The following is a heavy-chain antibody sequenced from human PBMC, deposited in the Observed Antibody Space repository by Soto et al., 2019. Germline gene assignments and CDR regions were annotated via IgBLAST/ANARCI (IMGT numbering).Heavy chain of an antibody. CDR1: GGSISSSSYY. CDR2: IYYSGST. Sequence: QLQLQESGPGLVKPSETLSLTCTVSGGSISSSSYYWGWIRQPPGKGLEWIGSIYYSGSTYYNPSLKSRVXIXXDTSTNQASLKLTSVTAADTALYYCASEGYSQFAYRGQGTLVTVSS. J-gene: IGHJ4*02. D-gene: IGHD4-4*01. V-gene: IGHV4-39*01. CDR3: ASEGYSQFAY.